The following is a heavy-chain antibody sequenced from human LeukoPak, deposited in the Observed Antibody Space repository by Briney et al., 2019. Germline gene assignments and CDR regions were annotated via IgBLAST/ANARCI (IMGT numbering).Heavy chain of an antibody. V-gene: IGHV3-23*01. CDR1: GFTFSSYA. J-gene: IGHJ4*02. Sequence: GGSLRLSCAASGFTFSSYAMSWFRQAPGKGLEWVSGISGSGGGTYYANSVKGRFTISRDNSKNTLYLQMNGLRAEDTAVYYCAKLPYGSGWYVEILYWGQGTLVTVSS. CDR2: ISGSGGGT. CDR3: AKLPYGSGWYVEILY. D-gene: IGHD6-19*01.